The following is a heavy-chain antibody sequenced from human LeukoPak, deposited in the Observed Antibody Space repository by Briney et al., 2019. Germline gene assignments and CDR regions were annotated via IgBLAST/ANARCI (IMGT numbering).Heavy chain of an antibody. Sequence: AVKVSCKASVGTFSSYAISWVRQAPGQGLEWMGRIIPILGIANYAQKFQGRVTITADKSTSTAYMELSSLRSEDTAVYYCARCPTGPPKGTRLNSGWEYWGQGTLVTVSS. J-gene: IGHJ4*02. CDR3: ARCPTGPPKGTRLNSGWEY. V-gene: IGHV1-69*04. CDR1: VGTFSSYA. CDR2: IIPILGIA. D-gene: IGHD6-19*01.